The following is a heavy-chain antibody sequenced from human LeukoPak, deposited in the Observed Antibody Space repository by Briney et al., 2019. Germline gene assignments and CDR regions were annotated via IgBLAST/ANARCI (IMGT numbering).Heavy chain of an antibody. J-gene: IGHJ4*02. CDR2: IIPILGIA. CDR3: ARDGYSYGMPLDY. Sequence: SVKVSCKASGGTFSSYAISWVRQAPGQGLEWMGRIIPILGIANYAQKLQGRVTMTTDTSTSTAYMELRSLRSDDTAVYYCARDGYSYGMPLDYWGQGTLVTVSS. D-gene: IGHD5-18*01. CDR1: GGTFSSYA. V-gene: IGHV1-69*04.